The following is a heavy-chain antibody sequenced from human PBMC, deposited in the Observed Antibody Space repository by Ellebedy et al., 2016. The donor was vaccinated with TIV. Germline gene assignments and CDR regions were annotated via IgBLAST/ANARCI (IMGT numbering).Heavy chain of an antibody. V-gene: IGHV4-31*01. CDR3: ARGKKYQLLWNGIHRVFDI. D-gene: IGHD2-2*01. Sequence: MPSETLSLTCTVSGGAISSGDNCWSWIRQHPGKGLEWIGNIYSSGSVDYNPSLESQLSISVDRSKNQFSLTLNSVTAADTAVYYCARGKKYQLLWNGIHRVFDIWGQGIVVTVSS. CDR1: GGAISSGDNC. CDR2: IYSSGSV. J-gene: IGHJ3*02.